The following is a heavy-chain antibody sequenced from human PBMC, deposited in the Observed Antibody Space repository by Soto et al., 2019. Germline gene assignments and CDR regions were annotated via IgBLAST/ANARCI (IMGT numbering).Heavy chain of an antibody. J-gene: IGHJ4*02. CDR2: IYHCGST. D-gene: IGHD6-19*01. CDR3: ARAGGLGAVAVDY. V-gene: IGHV4-30-2*01. CDR1: GGSISSGGYS. Sequence: QLQLQESGSGLVKPSQTLSLTCAVSGGSISSGGYSWSWIRQPPGKGLEWIGYIYHCGSTYYNPSLKSRVTISVDRSKNQFSLKLSSVTAADTAVYYCARAGGLGAVAVDYWGQGTLVTVSS.